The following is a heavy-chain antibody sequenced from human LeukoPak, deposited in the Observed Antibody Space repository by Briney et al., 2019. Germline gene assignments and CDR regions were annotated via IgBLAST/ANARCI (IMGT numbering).Heavy chain of an antibody. D-gene: IGHD6-19*01. CDR3: ARGLNSGWYFFYYFDY. CDR1: GGSFSGYY. J-gene: IGHJ4*02. V-gene: IGHV4-34*01. CDR2: INHSGST. Sequence: PSETLSLTCAVYGGSFSGYYWSWIRQPPGKGLEWIGEINHSGSTNYNPSLKSRVTISVDTSKNQFSLKLSSVTAADTAVYYCARGLNSGWYFFYYFDYWGQGTLVTVSS.